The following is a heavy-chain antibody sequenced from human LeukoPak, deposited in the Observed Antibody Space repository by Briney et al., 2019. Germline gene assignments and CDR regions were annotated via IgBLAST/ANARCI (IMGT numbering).Heavy chain of an antibody. CDR2: IGTAGEI. D-gene: IGHD6-13*01. Sequence: PGGSLRLSCAASGFTFSSYDIHWVRQATGKGLEWVSGIGTAGEIYYPGSVKGRFTISRENAKNSLHLQMNSLRAGDTAVYYCARAAYSSTWYSRYFDLWGRGTLVTVSS. CDR1: GFTFSSYD. CDR3: ARAAYSSTWYSRYFDL. V-gene: IGHV3-13*01. J-gene: IGHJ2*01.